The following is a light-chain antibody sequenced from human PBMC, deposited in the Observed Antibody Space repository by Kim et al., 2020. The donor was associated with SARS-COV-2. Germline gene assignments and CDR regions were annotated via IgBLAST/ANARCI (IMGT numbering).Light chain of an antibody. Sequence: QPVLTQPSSLSASPGASASLTCTLRSGINVGTSSIFWYQQKPGSPPHYLLRYKSDSDKQQGSGVPSRFSGSKDASANAAILLISGLQSEDEADYYCMIWHSSAWVFGGGTQLIVL. CDR1: SGINVGTSS. J-gene: IGLJ3*02. CDR3: MIWHSSAWV. CDR2: YKSDSDK. V-gene: IGLV5-45*03.